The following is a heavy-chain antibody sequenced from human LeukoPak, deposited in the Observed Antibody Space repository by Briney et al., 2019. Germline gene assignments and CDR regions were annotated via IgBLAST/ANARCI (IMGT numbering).Heavy chain of an antibody. CDR1: GFSLRTSGMC. J-gene: IGHJ4*02. CDR3: ARTAYSSGWYVVDY. D-gene: IGHD6-19*01. V-gene: IGHV2-70*01. Sequence: ASGPALVKPTQTLTLTCTFSGFSLRTSGMCVSWIRQPPGKALEWLALIDWDDDKYYSTSLKTRLTISKDTSKTQVVLTMTNMDPVDTATYYCARTAYSSGWYVVDYWGQGTLVTVSS. CDR2: IDWDDDK.